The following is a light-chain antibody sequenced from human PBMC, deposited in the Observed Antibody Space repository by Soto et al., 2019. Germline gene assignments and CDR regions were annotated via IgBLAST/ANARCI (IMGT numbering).Light chain of an antibody. CDR2: EVS. V-gene: IGLV2-8*01. CDR1: SSDVGGYNS. J-gene: IGLJ2*01. CDR3: TSSARSHKGVV. Sequence: QSALTQPPSASGSPGQSVTISCTGTSSDVGGYNSVSWCQQYPGKAPKLMIYEVSKRPSGVPDRFSGSKSGNTASLTVSGLAAEDEADYYRTSSARSHKGVVLGGRTKLTV.